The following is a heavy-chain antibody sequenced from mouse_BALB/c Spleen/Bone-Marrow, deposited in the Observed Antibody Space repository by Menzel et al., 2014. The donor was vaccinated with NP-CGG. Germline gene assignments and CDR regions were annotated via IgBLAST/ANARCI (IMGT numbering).Heavy chain of an antibody. V-gene: IGHV2-9*02. CDR1: GSSLTSYG. CDR2: IWAGGST. Sequence: QVQLKESGPGLVAPSQSLSITCTVSGSSLTSYGVHWVRQPPGKGPEWLGVIWAGGSTNYNSALMSRLSISKDNSKSQVFLKMNSLQTDDTAMYYCARDRGDYVFAYWGQGTLVTVSA. CDR3: ARDRGDYVFAY. D-gene: IGHD2-4*01. J-gene: IGHJ3*01.